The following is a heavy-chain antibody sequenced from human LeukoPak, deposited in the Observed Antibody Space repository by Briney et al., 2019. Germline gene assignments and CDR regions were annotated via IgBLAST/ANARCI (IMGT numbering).Heavy chain of an antibody. Sequence: GGSLRLSCAASGFTFSSYEMNWVRQAPGKGLERVSYISGSGSTIYYADSVKGRFTISRDNAKNSLYLQMNSLRVEDTAVYYCAREPVLDYWGQGTLVTVSS. J-gene: IGHJ4*02. CDR3: AREPVLDY. CDR1: GFTFSSYE. V-gene: IGHV3-48*03. D-gene: IGHD1-14*01. CDR2: ISGSGSTI.